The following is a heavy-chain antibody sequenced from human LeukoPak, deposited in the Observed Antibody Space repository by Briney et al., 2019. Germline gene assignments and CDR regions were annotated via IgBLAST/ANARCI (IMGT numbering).Heavy chain of an antibody. Sequence: SETLSLTCTVSGGSISSYYWSWIRQPPGKGLEWIGYIYYSGSTNYNPSLKSRVTISVDTSKNQFSLKPSSVTAADTAVYYCARYITIFDYWGQGTLVTVSS. CDR2: IYYSGST. V-gene: IGHV4-59*01. J-gene: IGHJ4*02. CDR1: GGSISSYY. CDR3: ARYITIFDY. D-gene: IGHD3-3*01.